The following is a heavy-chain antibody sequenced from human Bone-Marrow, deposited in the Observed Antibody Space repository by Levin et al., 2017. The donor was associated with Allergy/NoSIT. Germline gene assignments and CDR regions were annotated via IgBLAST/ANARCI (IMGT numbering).Heavy chain of an antibody. Sequence: GGSLRLSCAASGFTFSTYAMSWVRQAPGKGLEWVSVISGSGGSTYYADSVKGRFTISRDNSKNTLYLHLNSLRAEDTAVYYCAKHWSGSYAYFDYWGQGTLVTVSS. CDR1: GFTFSTYA. J-gene: IGHJ4*02. CDR3: AKHWSGSYAYFDY. V-gene: IGHV3-23*01. D-gene: IGHD1-26*01. CDR2: ISGSGGST.